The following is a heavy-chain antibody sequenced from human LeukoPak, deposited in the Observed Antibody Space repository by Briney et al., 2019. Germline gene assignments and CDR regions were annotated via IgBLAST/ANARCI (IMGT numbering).Heavy chain of an antibody. CDR1: GGSISSYY. CDR3: ARARGYSYGYDY. CDR2: IFYSGNT. J-gene: IGHJ4*02. D-gene: IGHD5-18*01. Sequence: PSETLSLTXTVSGGSISSYYWSWIRQPPGKGLEWMGYIFYSGNTDYNPSLKSRVTISVDMSKNQISLKLYSVTAADTALYYCARARGYSYGYDYWGRGTLVTVSA. V-gene: IGHV4-59*01.